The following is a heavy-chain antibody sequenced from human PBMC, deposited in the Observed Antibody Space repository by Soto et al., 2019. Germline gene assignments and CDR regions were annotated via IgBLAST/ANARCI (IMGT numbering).Heavy chain of an antibody. J-gene: IGHJ3*02. Sequence: SETLSLTCAVYAGSFSHYYWNLIRQSPGKGLEWIGKIKHSGSSNYNPSLRSRVSISVDMSKNQFSLRLTSVTAADTAVYYCARGGSSDWQVALDIWGQGTMVTVSS. CDR2: IKHSGSS. V-gene: IGHV4-34*01. CDR3: ARGGSSDWQVALDI. D-gene: IGHD6-19*01. CDR1: AGSFSHYY.